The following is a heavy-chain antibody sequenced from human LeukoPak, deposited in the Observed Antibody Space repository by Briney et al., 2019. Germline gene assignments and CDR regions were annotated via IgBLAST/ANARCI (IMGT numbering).Heavy chain of an antibody. CDR2: IYYTGNT. D-gene: IGHD1-1*01. CDR3: TREFTSTSGD. J-gene: IGHJ4*02. Sequence: PSETLYLTCTVSGDSVSSPSHHWVWIRQPPGKGLEWIASIYYTGNTYYNPSLKSRLSISIDASKNYFSLKLSSVTAADTAVYFCTREFTSTSGDWGQGTLVTVSS. CDR1: GDSVSSPSHH. V-gene: IGHV4-39*02.